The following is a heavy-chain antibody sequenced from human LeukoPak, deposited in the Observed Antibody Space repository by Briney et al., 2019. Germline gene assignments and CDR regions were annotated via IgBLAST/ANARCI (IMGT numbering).Heavy chain of an antibody. D-gene: IGHD3-22*01. V-gene: IGHV1-2*02. CDR3: ARVDYDSSGYYPTPHFDY. J-gene: IGHJ4*02. Sequence: ASVKVSCKASGYTFTGYYMHWVRRAPGQGLEWMGWINPNSGGTNYAQKFQGRVTMTRDTSISTAYMELSRLRSDDTAVYYCARVDYDSSGYYPTPHFDYWGQGTLVTVSS. CDR2: INPNSGGT. CDR1: GYTFTGYY.